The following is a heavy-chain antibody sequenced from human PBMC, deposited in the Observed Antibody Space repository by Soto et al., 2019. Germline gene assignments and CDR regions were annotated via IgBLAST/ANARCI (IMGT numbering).Heavy chain of an antibody. CDR2: IDPSDSYT. J-gene: IGHJ6*02. CDR1: GYSFTSYW. D-gene: IGHD5-18*01. Sequence: GESLKISCKGSGYSFTSYWISWVRQMPGKGLEWMGRIDPSDSYTNYSPSFQGHVTISADKSISTAYLQWSSLEASDTAMYYCAKTVEYSYGYRPDYYYGMDVWGQGTTVTVSS. V-gene: IGHV5-10-1*01. CDR3: AKTVEYSYGYRPDYYYGMDV.